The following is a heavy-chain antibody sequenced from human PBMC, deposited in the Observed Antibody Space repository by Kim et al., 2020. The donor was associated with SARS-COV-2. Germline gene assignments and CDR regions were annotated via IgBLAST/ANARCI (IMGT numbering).Heavy chain of an antibody. V-gene: IGHV3-9*01. CDR3: AKDIGYCSSTSCYRGVWYYKRGMDV. CDR1: GFTFDDYA. Sequence: GGSLRLSCAASGFTFDDYAMHWVRQAPGKGLEWVSGISWHSGSIGYADSVKGRFTISRDNAKNSLYLLMNSLRAEDTALYYCAKDIGYCSSTSCYRGVWYYKRGMDVWGQGTTVTVSS. D-gene: IGHD2-2*02. CDR2: ISWHSGSI. J-gene: IGHJ6*02.